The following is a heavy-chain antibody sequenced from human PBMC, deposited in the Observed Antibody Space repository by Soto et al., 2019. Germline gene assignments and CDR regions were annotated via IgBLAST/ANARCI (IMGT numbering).Heavy chain of an antibody. CDR3: AKDNRQVTIFGVVIHKIYYYYYMDV. Sequence: GGSLRLSCAASGFTFSSYGMHWVRQAPGKGLEWVAVISYDGSNKYYADSVKGRFTISRDNSKNTLYLQVNSLRAEDMAVYYCAKDNRQVTIFGVVIHKIYYYYYMDVWGKGTTVTVSS. J-gene: IGHJ6*03. CDR2: ISYDGSNK. D-gene: IGHD3-3*01. CDR1: GFTFSSYG. V-gene: IGHV3-30*18.